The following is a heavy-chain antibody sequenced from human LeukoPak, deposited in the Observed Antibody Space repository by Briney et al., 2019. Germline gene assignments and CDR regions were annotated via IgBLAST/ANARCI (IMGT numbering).Heavy chain of an antibody. J-gene: IGHJ4*02. D-gene: IGHD3-22*01. V-gene: IGHV3-48*01. Sequence: GGSLRLSCAASGFTFSSYEMNWVRQAPGKGLEWISYISSSSTTIHYADSVKGRFTISRDNSKNTLYLQMGSLRTEDMAVYYCARCFSSSEFFSDYWGQGTLVTVSS. CDR2: ISSSSTTI. CDR1: GFTFSSYE. CDR3: ARCFSSSEFFSDY.